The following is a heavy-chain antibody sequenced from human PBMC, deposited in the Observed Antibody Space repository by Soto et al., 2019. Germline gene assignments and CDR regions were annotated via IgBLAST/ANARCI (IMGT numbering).Heavy chain of an antibody. Sequence: QVQLQESGPGLVKPSQTLSLTCTVSGGSISSGGYYWSWIRQHPGKGLEWIGYIYYSGSTYYNPSLKSRFTISVDTSKNQFSLKLSSVTAADTAVYYCASGGATVTSGTYYYYGMDVWGQGTTVTVSS. CDR1: GGSISSGGYY. J-gene: IGHJ6*02. CDR2: IYYSGST. V-gene: IGHV4-31*03. D-gene: IGHD4-17*01. CDR3: ASGGATVTSGTYYYYGMDV.